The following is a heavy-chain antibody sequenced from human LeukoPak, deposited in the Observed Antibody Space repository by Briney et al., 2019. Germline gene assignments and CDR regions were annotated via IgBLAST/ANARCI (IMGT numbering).Heavy chain of an antibody. Sequence: SVTVSCTASGGTFTIYAISWVRQAPGQGLEWMGGIIPIFGTANYAQKFQGRVTITADESTSTAYMELSSLRSEDTAVYYCARVSGYCSGGSCPPTDDYWGQGTLVTVSS. V-gene: IGHV1-69*13. CDR3: ARVSGYCSGGSCPPTDDY. CDR1: GGTFTIYA. J-gene: IGHJ4*02. D-gene: IGHD2-15*01. CDR2: IIPIFGTA.